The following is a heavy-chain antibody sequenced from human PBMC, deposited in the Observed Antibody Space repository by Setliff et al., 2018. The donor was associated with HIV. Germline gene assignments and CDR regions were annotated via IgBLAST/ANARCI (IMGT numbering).Heavy chain of an antibody. CDR2: INSATGGT. J-gene: IGHJ6*02. V-gene: IGHV1-2*04. D-gene: IGHD3-9*01. Sequence: GASVKVSCKASGYTFTDNYIHWVRQAPGQGLEWMAWINSATGGTNYAQNFQGWVTVTRDTSINTVYMELSSLKSDDTAVYYCARDSGAVLRYFDWPFYYYYGMDVWGQGTTVTVSS. CDR3: ARDSGAVLRYFDWPFYYYYGMDV. CDR1: GYTFTDNY.